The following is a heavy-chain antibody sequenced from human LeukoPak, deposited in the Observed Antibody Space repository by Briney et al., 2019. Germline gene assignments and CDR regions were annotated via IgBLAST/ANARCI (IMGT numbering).Heavy chain of an antibody. CDR1: GGSFSGYY. CDR2: INHSGST. V-gene: IGHV4-34*01. CDR3: ARGRSIITP. D-gene: IGHD3-16*01. J-gene: IGHJ5*02. Sequence: PSETLSLTXAVYGGSFSGYYWSWIRQPPGKGLEWIGEINHSGSTNYNPSLKSRVTISVDTSKNQLSLKLSSVTAADTAVYYCARGRSIITPWGQGTLVTVSS.